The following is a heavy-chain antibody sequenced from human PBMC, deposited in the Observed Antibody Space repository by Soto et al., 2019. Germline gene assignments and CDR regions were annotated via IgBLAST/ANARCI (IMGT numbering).Heavy chain of an antibody. D-gene: IGHD3-10*01. V-gene: IGHV3-30*18. Sequence: GGSLRLSCAGSGFTFRWFGMNWVRQAPGKGLEWVARISNDGSNEYYVDSVKGRFTISRDNSKNTLYLQMDSLRAEDTAVYYCTKGEVRGIIPSYFDYWGQGTLVSAPQ. CDR2: ISNDGSNE. J-gene: IGHJ4*02. CDR3: TKGEVRGIIPSYFDY. CDR1: GFTFRWFG.